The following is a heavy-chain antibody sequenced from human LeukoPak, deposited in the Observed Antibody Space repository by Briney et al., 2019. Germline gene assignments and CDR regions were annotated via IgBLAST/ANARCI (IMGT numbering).Heavy chain of an antibody. J-gene: IGHJ4*02. V-gene: IGHV1-2*02. Sequence: RRASVTVSCKASGYTFTGYYMHWVRQAPGQGLEWMGWINPNSGGTNYAQKFQGRVTMTRDTSISTAYMELSRLRSDDTAVYYCAREKQLSPFDYWGQGTLVTVSS. CDR2: INPNSGGT. CDR3: AREKQLSPFDY. CDR1: GYTFTGYY. D-gene: IGHD6-6*01.